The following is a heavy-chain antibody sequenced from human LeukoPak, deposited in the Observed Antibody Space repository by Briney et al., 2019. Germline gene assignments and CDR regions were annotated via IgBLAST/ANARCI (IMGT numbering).Heavy chain of an antibody. J-gene: IGHJ4*02. CDR3: ASGVSGTSIDY. V-gene: IGHV4-34*01. CDR2: INHSGST. CDR1: GGSFSGYY. D-gene: IGHD1-14*01. Sequence: SETLSLTCAVYGGSFSGYYWSWIRQPPGKELEWIGEINHSGSTNYNPSLKSRVTISVDTSKNQFSLKLSSVTAADTAVYYCASGVSGTSIDYWGQGTLVTVSS.